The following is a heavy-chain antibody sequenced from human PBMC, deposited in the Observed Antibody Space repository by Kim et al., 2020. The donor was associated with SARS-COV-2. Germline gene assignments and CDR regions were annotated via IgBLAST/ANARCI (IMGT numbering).Heavy chain of an antibody. J-gene: IGHJ5*02. Sequence: SETLSLTCAVSGGSISSSNWWSWVRQPPGKGLEWNGEIYHSGSTNYNPSLKSRVTISVDKSKNQFSLKLSSVTASDTAVYYCARPTWSNWFEPWGQGTLVTVSS. V-gene: IGHV4-4*02. CDR1: GGSISSSNW. CDR2: IYHSGST. D-gene: IGHD2-15*01. CDR3: ARPTWSNWFEP.